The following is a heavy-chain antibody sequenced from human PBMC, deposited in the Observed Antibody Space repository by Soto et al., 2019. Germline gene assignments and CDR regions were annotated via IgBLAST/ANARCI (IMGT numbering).Heavy chain of an antibody. V-gene: IGHV4-59*01. CDR2: IYYSGST. J-gene: IGHJ6*02. Sequence: QVQLQESGPGLVKPSETLSLTCTVSGGSISSYYWSWIRQPPGKGLEWIGYIYYSGSTNYNPSLKSRVTISVDTSKNQFSLKLSSVTAADTAVYYCARVLKGVGMIEYYYGMYVWGQGTTVTVSS. CDR3: ARVLKGVGMIEYYYGMYV. D-gene: IGHD3-16*01. CDR1: GGSISSYY.